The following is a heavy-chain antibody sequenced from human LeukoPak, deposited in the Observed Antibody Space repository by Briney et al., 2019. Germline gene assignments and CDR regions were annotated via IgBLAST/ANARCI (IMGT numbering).Heavy chain of an antibody. D-gene: IGHD5-18*01. CDR2: IYYSGST. Sequence: PSETLSLTCTVSSGSISSHYWSWLRQPPGKGLEWIGYIYYSGSTNYSPSLKSRVNISVDTSKNQFSLKLSSVTAADTAVYYCARESGYSYGYQFWFDPWGQGTLVTVSS. CDR3: ARESGYSYGYQFWFDP. V-gene: IGHV4-59*11. J-gene: IGHJ5*02. CDR1: SGSISSHY.